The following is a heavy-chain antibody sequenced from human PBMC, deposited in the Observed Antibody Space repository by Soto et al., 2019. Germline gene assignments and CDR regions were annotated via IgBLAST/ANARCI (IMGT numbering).Heavy chain of an antibody. CDR3: ARRYCSGGSCYFLPYWYFDL. V-gene: IGHV4-59*08. Sequence: QVQLQESGPGLVKPSETLSLTCTVSGGSISSYYWSWIRQPPGKGLEWIGYIYYSGSTNYNPSLKSRVTISVDTSKNQFSLKLSSVTAADTAVYYCARRYCSGGSCYFLPYWYFDLWGRGTLVTVSS. D-gene: IGHD2-15*01. CDR1: GGSISSYY. J-gene: IGHJ2*01. CDR2: IYYSGST.